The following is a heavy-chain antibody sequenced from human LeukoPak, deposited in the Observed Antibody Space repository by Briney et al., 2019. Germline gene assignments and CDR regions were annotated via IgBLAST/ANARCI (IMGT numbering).Heavy chain of an antibody. V-gene: IGHV4-4*07. CDR2: IYTSGST. D-gene: IGHD2-2*01. J-gene: IGHJ6*02. Sequence: SETLSLTCTVSGGSISSYYWSWIRQPAGKGLEWIGRIYTSGSTYYNPSLKSRVTMSVDTSKNQFSLKLSSVTAADTAVYYCARDFPIPPPDYCSSTSCYDYYGMDVWGQGTTVTVSS. CDR1: GGSISSYY. CDR3: ARDFPIPPPDYCSSTSCYDYYGMDV.